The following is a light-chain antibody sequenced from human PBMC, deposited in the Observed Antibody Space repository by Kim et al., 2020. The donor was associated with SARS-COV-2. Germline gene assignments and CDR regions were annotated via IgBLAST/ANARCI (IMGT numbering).Light chain of an antibody. V-gene: IGKV1-5*03. CDR1: QSISSW. Sequence: DIQMTQSPSTLSASVGDRVTITCRASQSISSWLARYQQKPGKAPDLLIYEASNLESGVPSTFSGSGSGTEFTLTISSLQPDDFATYYCQQYNSYPVTFGQGTKVDIK. CDR3: QQYNSYPVT. CDR2: EAS. J-gene: IGKJ1*01.